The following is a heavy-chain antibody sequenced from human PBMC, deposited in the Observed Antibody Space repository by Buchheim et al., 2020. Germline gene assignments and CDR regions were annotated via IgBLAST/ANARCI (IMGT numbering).Heavy chain of an antibody. Sequence: QVQLQQWGAGLLKPSETLSLTCAVYGGSLSGSHWSWIRQPPGKGLEWIGESSHSGSTNYNPSLKSRVTISIDTSKNQFSLKLSSVTAADTAVYYCARVLWNGFYMDVWGQGTT. CDR2: SSHSGST. V-gene: IGHV4-34*01. CDR1: GGSLSGSH. D-gene: IGHD3-3*01. J-gene: IGHJ6*02. CDR3: ARVLWNGFYMDV.